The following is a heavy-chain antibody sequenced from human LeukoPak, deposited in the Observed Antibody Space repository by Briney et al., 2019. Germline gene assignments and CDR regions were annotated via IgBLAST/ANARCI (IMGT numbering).Heavy chain of an antibody. V-gene: IGHV4-59*05. CDR1: GGSISSYY. CDR2: IYYSGST. Sequence: PSETLSLTCTVSGGSISSYYWSWIRQPPGKGLEWIGSIYYSGSTYYNPSLKSRVTISVDTSKNQFSLKVSSVTAADTAVYYCARVNWRQYYYYYMDVWGKGTTVTVSS. CDR3: ARVNWRQYYYYYMDV. D-gene: IGHD1-1*01. J-gene: IGHJ6*03.